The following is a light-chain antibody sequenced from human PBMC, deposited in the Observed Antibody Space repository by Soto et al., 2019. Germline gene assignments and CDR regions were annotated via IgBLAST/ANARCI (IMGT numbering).Light chain of an antibody. CDR3: QQYDNWPPLT. J-gene: IGKJ3*01. CDR2: DAS. Sequence: DIQMTQSPSSLSASVGDRVTITCQASQDISNYLNWYQQKPGKAPKLLIYDASNLETGVPSRFSGSGSGTDFTFTISSLQPEDIATYYCQQYDNWPPLTFGPGTKVDVK. V-gene: IGKV1-33*01. CDR1: QDISNY.